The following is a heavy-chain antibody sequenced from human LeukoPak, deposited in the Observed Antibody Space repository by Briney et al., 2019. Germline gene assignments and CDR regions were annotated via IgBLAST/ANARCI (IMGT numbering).Heavy chain of an antibody. CDR2: ISGSGGST. D-gene: IGHD5-18*01. Sequence: GGSLRLSCAASGFTFSNYAMSWVRQAPGKGLEWVSAISGSGGSTYYADSVKGRFTISRDNSKSTLYLQMNSLRAEDTAVYYCAKDLSSGYSYGYINYWGQGTLVTVSS. CDR3: AKDLSSGYSYGYINY. CDR1: GFTFSNYA. J-gene: IGHJ4*02. V-gene: IGHV3-23*01.